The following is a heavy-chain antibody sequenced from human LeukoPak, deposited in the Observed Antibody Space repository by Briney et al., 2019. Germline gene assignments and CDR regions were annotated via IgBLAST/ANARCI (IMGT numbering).Heavy chain of an antibody. CDR1: GYTFTSYG. J-gene: IGHJ6*02. Sequence: GASVKVSCKASGYTFTSYGISWVRQAPGQGLEWMGWISAYNGNTNYAQKLQGRVTMTTDTSTSTAYMELRSLRSDDTAVYYCARDSITGKTYYYYGMDVWGQGTTVTVSS. CDR3: ARDSITGKTYYYYGMDV. V-gene: IGHV1-18*01. D-gene: IGHD1-20*01. CDR2: ISAYNGNT.